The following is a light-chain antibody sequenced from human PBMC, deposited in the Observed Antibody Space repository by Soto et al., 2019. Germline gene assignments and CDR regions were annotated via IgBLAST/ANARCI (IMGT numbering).Light chain of an antibody. Sequence: QSALTQPPSASGSPGQSVTISCTGTSSDVGGYNYVSWYQQYPGKAPKLMIYEVTKRPSGVPDRFSGSKSGNTASLTVSGLQAEDEADYYCSSCADSNSVIFGGGTKLTVL. V-gene: IGLV2-8*01. J-gene: IGLJ2*01. CDR2: EVT. CDR3: SSCADSNSVI. CDR1: SSDVGGYNY.